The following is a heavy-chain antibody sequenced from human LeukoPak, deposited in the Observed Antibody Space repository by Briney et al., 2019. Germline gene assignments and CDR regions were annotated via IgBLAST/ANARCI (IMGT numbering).Heavy chain of an antibody. CDR2: ISYHGSSQ. V-gene: IGHV3-30-3*01. D-gene: IGHD1-1*01. J-gene: IGHJ4*02. CDR1: GFTITSYA. Sequence: AGGSLRLSCAASGFTITSYAMHWVRQAPGKGLEWVAVISYHGSSQYYADSVKGRFTISRDTLENTLYLQMFSLRPEDTAIYYCARAGPNDHRFDYWGQGTLVAVSS. CDR3: ARAGPNDHRFDY.